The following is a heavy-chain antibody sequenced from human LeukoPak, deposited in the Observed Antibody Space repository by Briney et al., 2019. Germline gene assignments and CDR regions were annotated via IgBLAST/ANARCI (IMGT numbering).Heavy chain of an antibody. D-gene: IGHD3-10*01. CDR3: VKVGYGSGTWGWFDP. CDR2: IYSGSV. V-gene: IGHV4-59*11. Sequence: SETLSLTCNVSGASISGHYWSWLRQSPGKGLECIGYIYSGSVDYNPSLKSRATISGDASKNQVSLILKSVTTADTAMYYCVKVGYGSGTWGWFDPWGQGILVTVST. CDR1: GASISGHY. J-gene: IGHJ5*02.